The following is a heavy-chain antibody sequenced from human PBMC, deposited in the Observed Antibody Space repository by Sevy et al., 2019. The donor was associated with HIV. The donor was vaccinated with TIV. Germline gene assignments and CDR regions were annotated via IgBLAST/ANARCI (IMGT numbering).Heavy chain of an antibody. V-gene: IGHV3-7*03. CDR3: VRDKEEGVSVFDY. CDR1: GFYFRNSW. J-gene: IGHJ4*02. Sequence: GGSLRLSCATFGFYFRNSWMAWVRQPPGKGLEFLADIKQDGYETYYVNSVMSRFTISRDNASNSLHLQMNSLGAADMAMDFCVRDKEEGVSVFDYWGQGTPVTVSS. CDR2: IKQDGYET. D-gene: IGHD3-16*01.